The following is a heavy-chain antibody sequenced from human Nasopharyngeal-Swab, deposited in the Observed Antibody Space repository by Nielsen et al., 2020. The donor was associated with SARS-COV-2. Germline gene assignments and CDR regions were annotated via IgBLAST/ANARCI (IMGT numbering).Heavy chain of an antibody. V-gene: IGHV1-2*04. CDR2: INPNSGGT. CDR1: GYTFTGYY. Sequence: ASVKVSCKASGYTFTGYYMHWVRQAPGQGLEWMGWINPNSGGTNYAQKFQGWVTMTRDTSTSTVYMELSSLRSEDTAVYYCARDHPSDNCRLPACYCGMDVWGQGTTVTVSS. J-gene: IGHJ6*02. CDR3: ARDHPSDNCRLPACYCGMDV. D-gene: IGHD1-1*01.